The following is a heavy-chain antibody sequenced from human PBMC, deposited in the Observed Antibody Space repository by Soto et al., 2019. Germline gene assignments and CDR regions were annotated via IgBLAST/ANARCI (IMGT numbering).Heavy chain of an antibody. Sequence: QVQLQESGPGLLKPSETLSLTCTVSGGSISRYFYIWVRQPPGKGLEWIGSVYYAGTADYNPSLKSRVTISVDTSKTQFSLNLRSVTAADTAVYYCARALAAVPRAFDYWGRGTLVTVSS. V-gene: IGHV4-59*01. D-gene: IGHD6-13*01. J-gene: IGHJ4*02. CDR1: GGSISRYF. CDR3: ARALAAVPRAFDY. CDR2: VYYAGTA.